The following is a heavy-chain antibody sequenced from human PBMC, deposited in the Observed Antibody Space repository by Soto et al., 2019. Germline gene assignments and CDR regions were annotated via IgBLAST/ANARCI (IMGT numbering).Heavy chain of an antibody. Sequence: EVQLVESGGGLVEPGGSLRLSCTASGITLSSYSMNWVRQAPGKGLEWVSYISSSSSTIYYADSVKGRFTISRDNGKNSLYLQMNSLRAEDTAVYYCARLVVVVEGFDYWGQGTLVTVSS. CDR1: GITLSSYS. CDR3: ARLVVVVEGFDY. CDR2: ISSSSSTI. J-gene: IGHJ4*02. V-gene: IGHV3-48*01. D-gene: IGHD2-15*01.